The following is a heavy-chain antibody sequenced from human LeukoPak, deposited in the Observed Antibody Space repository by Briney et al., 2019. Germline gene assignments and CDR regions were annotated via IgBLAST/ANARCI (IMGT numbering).Heavy chain of an antibody. CDR3: TRGSDTIFGVARDGFDS. V-gene: IGHV3-49*03. D-gene: IGHD3-3*01. Sequence: GGSLRLSCTASGFTFDDYAMSWFRQAPGKGLEWVGFIRGKPYGETTEYAASVQGRFTISRDDSESTTYLQLNSLKTEDTAVYYCTRGSDTIFGVARDGFDSWGQGTLVTVSS. J-gene: IGHJ4*02. CDR2: IRGKPYGETT. CDR1: GFTFDDYA.